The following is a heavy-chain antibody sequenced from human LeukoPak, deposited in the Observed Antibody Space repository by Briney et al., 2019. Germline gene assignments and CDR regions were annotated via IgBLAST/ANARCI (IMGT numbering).Heavy chain of an antibody. Sequence: SETLSLTCTVSGGSISSSSYYWGWIRQPPGKGLEWIGYIYYSGSTNYNPSLKSRVTISVDTSKNQFSLKLSSVTAADTAVYYCARGGYCSSTSCYKARTVDYWGQGTLVTVSS. CDR1: GGSISSSSYY. CDR2: IYYSGST. D-gene: IGHD2-2*02. CDR3: ARGGYCSSTSCYKARTVDY. V-gene: IGHV4-61*05. J-gene: IGHJ4*02.